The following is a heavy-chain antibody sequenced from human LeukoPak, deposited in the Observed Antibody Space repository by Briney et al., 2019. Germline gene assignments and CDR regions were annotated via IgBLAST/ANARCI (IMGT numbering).Heavy chain of an antibody. CDR2: INHSGST. D-gene: IGHD3-10*01. J-gene: IGHJ4*02. V-gene: IGHV4-34*01. CDR3: ASSGARSYYPPTFDY. CDR1: GGSFSGYY. Sequence: SETLSLTCAVYGGSFSGYYWSWIRQPPGKGLEWIGEINHSGSTNYNPSLKSRDTISVDTSKNQFSLKLSSVTAADTAVYYCASSGARSYYPPTFDYWGQGTLAIVSS.